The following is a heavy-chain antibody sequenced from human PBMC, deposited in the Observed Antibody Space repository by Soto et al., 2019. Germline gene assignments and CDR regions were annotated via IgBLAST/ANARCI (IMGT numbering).Heavy chain of an antibody. Sequence: QVQLVESGGDVVQPGGSLRLSCAASGFTFTSYTTHWVRQAPGRGLEWVAVMSYDGSRTDYADSVKGRFTISRDTSKDTLFLQMNSLRPDDTAIYYCARDRPYGDPNWFDPWGQGTLVTVSS. CDR3: ARDRPYGDPNWFDP. D-gene: IGHD4-17*01. CDR1: GFTFTSYT. J-gene: IGHJ5*02. V-gene: IGHV3-30-3*01. CDR2: MSYDGSRT.